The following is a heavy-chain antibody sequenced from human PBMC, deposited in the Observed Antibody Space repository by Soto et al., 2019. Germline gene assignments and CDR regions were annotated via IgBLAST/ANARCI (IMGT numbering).Heavy chain of an antibody. Sequence: GESLKISCKGSGYSFTSYWIGLVRQMPGKGLEWMGIIYPGDSDTRYSPSFQGQVTISADKSISTAYLQWSSLKASDTAMYYCARQPVLHLAAAGNRNWFDPWGQGTLVTVSS. V-gene: IGHV5-51*01. J-gene: IGHJ5*02. CDR2: IYPGDSDT. D-gene: IGHD6-13*01. CDR3: ARQPVLHLAAAGNRNWFDP. CDR1: GYSFTSYW.